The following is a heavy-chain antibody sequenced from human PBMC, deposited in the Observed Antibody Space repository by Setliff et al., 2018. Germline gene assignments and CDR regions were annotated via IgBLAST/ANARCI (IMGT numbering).Heavy chain of an antibody. CDR2: IIPIFRTA. CDR1: GGTFSNYA. D-gene: IGHD2-21*01. CDR3: ARPLSLCGGECNSHWFDP. J-gene: IGHJ5*02. V-gene: IGHV1-69*05. Sequence: SVKVSCKASGGTFSNYAITWVRQAPGQGLEWMGGIIPIFRTANYAQKFQGRVTITTDESTSTAYMELSSLRSEDTAVYYCARPLSLCGGECNSHWFDPWGQGTLVTVSS.